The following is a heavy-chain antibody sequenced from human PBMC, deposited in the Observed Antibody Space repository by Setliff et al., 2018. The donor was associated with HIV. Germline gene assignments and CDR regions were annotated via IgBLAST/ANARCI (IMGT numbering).Heavy chain of an antibody. CDR1: GDSISSNNYH. J-gene: IGHJ5*02. Sequence: SETLSLTCTVSGDSISSNNYHWDWVRQPPGKGLEWSGEINHSGSTNYNPSLTSRVTISVDTSKNQFSLKLSSVTAADTAVYYCAREERIAAAGAWGQGTLVTVSS. D-gene: IGHD6-13*01. CDR3: AREERIAAAGA. V-gene: IGHV4-39*07. CDR2: INHSGST.